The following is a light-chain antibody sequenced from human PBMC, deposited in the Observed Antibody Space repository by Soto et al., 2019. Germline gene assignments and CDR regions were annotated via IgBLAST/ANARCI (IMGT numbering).Light chain of an antibody. CDR3: SSYTTSSSYV. CDR2: DVT. V-gene: IGLV2-14*01. J-gene: IGLJ1*01. CDR1: SSDVGSYIY. Sequence: QSVLTQPASVSGSPGQPITISCTGTSSDVGSYIYVSWYQQHPGKAPKLMIYDVTSRPSGVSYRFSGSKSGNTASLTISGLQAEDEADYYCSSYTTSSSYVFGTGTKVTVL.